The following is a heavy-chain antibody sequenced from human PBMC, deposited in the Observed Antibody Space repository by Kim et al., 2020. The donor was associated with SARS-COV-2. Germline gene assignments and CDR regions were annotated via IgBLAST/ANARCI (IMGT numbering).Heavy chain of an antibody. CDR2: IYYSGST. CDR1: GGSISSYY. J-gene: IGHJ6*02. Sequence: SETLSLTCTVSGGSISSYYWSWIRQPPGKGLEWIGYIYYSGSTNYNPSLKSRVTISVDTSKNQFSLKLSSVTAADTAVYYCARQRTKYYDILTGDHGYYYGMDVWGQGTTVTVSS. D-gene: IGHD3-9*01. V-gene: IGHV4-59*01. CDR3: ARQRTKYYDILTGDHGYYYGMDV.